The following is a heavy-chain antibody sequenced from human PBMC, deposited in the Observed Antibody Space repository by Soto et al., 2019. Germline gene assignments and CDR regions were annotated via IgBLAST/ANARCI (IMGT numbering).Heavy chain of an antibody. CDR1: GYSFNDYY. J-gene: IGHJ4*02. Sequence: QVQLVQSASEVQKPGTSVKVSCKASGYSFNDYYIHWVRQAPGQGPEWMGWISPSSGGTHYAPKFEGRVTLTRDTSISTAYMDLSTRRSDDTAVYYCARGPRKELWCPNVYGGQGTLVTVSP. V-gene: IGHV1-2*02. CDR3: ARGPRKELWCPNVY. D-gene: IGHD3-16*01. CDR2: ISPSSGGT.